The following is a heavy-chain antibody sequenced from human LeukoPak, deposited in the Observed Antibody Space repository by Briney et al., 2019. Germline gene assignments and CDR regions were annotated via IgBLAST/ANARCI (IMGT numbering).Heavy chain of an antibody. V-gene: IGHV1-2*02. Sequence: ASVKVSCKASGYTFTGYYMHWVRQAPGQGLEWMGWINPNSGGTNYAQKFQGRVTMTRDTSISTAYMELSRLRSDDTAVYYCARDHPSGSYHYYFYMDVWGKGPRSPSP. CDR2: INPNSGGT. CDR3: ARDHPSGSYHYYFYMDV. D-gene: IGHD3-10*01. J-gene: IGHJ6*03. CDR1: GYTFTGYY.